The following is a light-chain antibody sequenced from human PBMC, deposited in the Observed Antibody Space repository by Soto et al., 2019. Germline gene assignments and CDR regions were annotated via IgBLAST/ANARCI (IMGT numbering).Light chain of an antibody. CDR1: QIISSTY. J-gene: IGKJ1*01. Sequence: DIVLTQSPGTLSLSPGERATLSCRASQIISSTYLGWYQQKPGQAPRLLIYGASSRATGIPDRFSGSGSGTDFTLTISRLEPEDFAVYFCQQYGTSPSWTFGQGTKVEIK. CDR2: GAS. V-gene: IGKV3-20*01. CDR3: QQYGTSPSWT.